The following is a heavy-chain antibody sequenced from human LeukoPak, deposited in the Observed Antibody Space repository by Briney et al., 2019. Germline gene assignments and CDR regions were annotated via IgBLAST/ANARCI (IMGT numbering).Heavy chain of an antibody. CDR3: ARDRDYVWGSQKLVDGAFDI. Sequence: GGSLRLSCAASGFTVSSNYMSWVRQAPGKGLEWVSVIYSGGSTYYADSVKGRFTISRDNSKSTLYLQMNSLRAEDTAVYYCARDRDYVWGSQKLVDGAFDIWGQGTMVTVSS. D-gene: IGHD3-16*01. J-gene: IGHJ3*02. CDR2: IYSGGST. V-gene: IGHV3-53*01. CDR1: GFTVSSNY.